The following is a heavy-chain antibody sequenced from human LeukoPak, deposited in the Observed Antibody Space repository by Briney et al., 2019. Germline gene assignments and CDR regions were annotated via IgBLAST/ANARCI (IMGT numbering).Heavy chain of an antibody. CDR2: ISTNGGIT. J-gene: IGHJ4*02. D-gene: IGHD2-21*02. CDR1: GFTFSSYA. CDR3: ARGKGIYCGGDCSALDY. Sequence: GGSLRLSCAVSGFTFSSYAMHWVRQAPGKGLEYDSAISTNGGITYYANSVKGRFTISRDNSKNTLYLQMGSLTAEDMAVYYCARGKGIYCGGDCSALDYWGQGTLVTVSS. V-gene: IGHV3-64*01.